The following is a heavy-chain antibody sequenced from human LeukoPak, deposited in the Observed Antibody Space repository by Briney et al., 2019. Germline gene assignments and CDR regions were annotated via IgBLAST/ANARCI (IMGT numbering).Heavy chain of an antibody. CDR2: ISSSSSYI. D-gene: IGHD6-13*01. CDR3: AKGFAIAAAGNDY. CDR1: GFTFSSYS. Sequence: GGSLRLSCAASGFTFSSYSMNWVRQAPGKGLEWVSSISSSSSYIYYADSVKGRFTISRDNAKNSLYLQMNSLRAEDTAVYYCAKGFAIAAAGNDYWGQGTLVTVSS. J-gene: IGHJ4*02. V-gene: IGHV3-21*01.